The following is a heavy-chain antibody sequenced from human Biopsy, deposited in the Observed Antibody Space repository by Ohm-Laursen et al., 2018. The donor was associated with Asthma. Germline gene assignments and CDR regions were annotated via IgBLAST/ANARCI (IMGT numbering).Heavy chain of an antibody. V-gene: IGHV3-30*03. CDR3: AREGVAGTHIED. Sequence: RSLRLSCAASGFSFSSYGMHWVRQTPGKGLEWVAVISFDGTNKYYADSVKGRFTISRDNSKNTLDLQMNSLTAEDTAVYYCAREGVAGTHIEDWGQGTLVTVSS. CDR2: ISFDGTNK. J-gene: IGHJ4*02. D-gene: IGHD6-19*01. CDR1: GFSFSSYG.